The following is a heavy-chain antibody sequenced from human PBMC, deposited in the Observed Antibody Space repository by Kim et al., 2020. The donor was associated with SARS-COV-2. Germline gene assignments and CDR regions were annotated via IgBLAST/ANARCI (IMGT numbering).Heavy chain of an antibody. CDR1: GGSISSYY. V-gene: IGHV4-59*01. CDR3: ARRQNSSWYHGYYYYMDV. J-gene: IGHJ6*03. Sequence: SETLSLTCTVSGGSISSYYWSWIRQPPGKGLEWIGYIYYSGSTNYNPSLKSRVTISVDTSKNQFSLKLSSVTAADTAVYYCARRQNSSWYHGYYYYMDVWGKGTTVTVSS. D-gene: IGHD6-13*01. CDR2: IYYSGST.